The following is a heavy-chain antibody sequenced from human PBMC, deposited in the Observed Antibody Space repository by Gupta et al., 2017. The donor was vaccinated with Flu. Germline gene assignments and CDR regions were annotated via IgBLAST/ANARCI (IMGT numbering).Heavy chain of an antibody. J-gene: IGHJ3*02. Sequence: SGYNFLNVGITWVRQAPGQGLEWMGWISPYNGDTNYAQKLQGRVTMTTDTPSTTAYMDLKSVTFDDTAVYYCATGLIPAAPDAFEIWGQGTMVTVSS. CDR1: GYNFLNVG. V-gene: IGHV1-18*01. D-gene: IGHD2-2*01. CDR3: ATGLIPAAPDAFEI. CDR2: ISPYNGDT.